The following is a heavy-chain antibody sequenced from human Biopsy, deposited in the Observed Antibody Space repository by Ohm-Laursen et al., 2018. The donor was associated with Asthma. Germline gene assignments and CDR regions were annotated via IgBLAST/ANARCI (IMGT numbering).Heavy chain of an antibody. CDR1: GGSFSGYY. J-gene: IGHJ5*02. CDR3: ARAGQCSSTSCYNPGWFDP. CDR2: INHSGST. V-gene: IGHV4-34*01. D-gene: IGHD2-2*01. Sequence: SETLSLTCAVYGGSFSGYYWSWIRQPPGKGLEWIGEINHSGSTNYNPSLKSRVTISEDTSKNQFSQKLSSGTAADTAVYYCARAGQCSSTSCYNPGWFDPWGQGTLVTVSS.